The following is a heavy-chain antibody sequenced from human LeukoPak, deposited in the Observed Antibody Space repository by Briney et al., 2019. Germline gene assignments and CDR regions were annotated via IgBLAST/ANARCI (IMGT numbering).Heavy chain of an antibody. J-gene: IGHJ5*02. D-gene: IGHD6-13*01. CDR3: ARQVAAGTWWFDP. V-gene: IGHV4-4*09. CDR2: IYTSGST. CDR1: GGSISSYY. Sequence: KTSETLSLTRTVSGGSISSYYWSWIRQPPGKGLEWIGYIYTSGSTNYNPSLKSRVTISVDTSKNQFSLKLSSVTAADTAVYYCARQVAAGTWWFDPWGQGTLVTVSS.